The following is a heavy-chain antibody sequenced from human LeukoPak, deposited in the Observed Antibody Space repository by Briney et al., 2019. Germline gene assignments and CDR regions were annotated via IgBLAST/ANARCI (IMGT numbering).Heavy chain of an antibody. Sequence: GGSLRLSCAASGFTVSSNYMSWVRQAPGKGLEWVSAISGSGGSTYYADSVRGRFTISRDNSKNTLYLQMNSLRAEDTAVYYCAKDAVVVPAATGDYWAREPWSPSPQ. J-gene: IGHJ4*02. CDR2: ISGSGGST. V-gene: IGHV3-23*01. D-gene: IGHD2-2*01. CDR1: GFTVSSNY. CDR3: AKDAVVVPAATGDY.